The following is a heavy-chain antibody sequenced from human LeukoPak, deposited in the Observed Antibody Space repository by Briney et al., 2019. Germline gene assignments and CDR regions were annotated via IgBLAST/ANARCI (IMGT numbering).Heavy chain of an antibody. V-gene: IGHV1-2*02. D-gene: IGHD3-10*01. Sequence: ASVKVSCKASGYTFTDYYMHWVRQAPGQGLEWMGWINPNSGGTNYAQKFQGRVTMTRDTSTSTVYMELSSLRSEDTAVYYCARDHFGFGELCGGYWGQGTLVTVSS. J-gene: IGHJ4*02. CDR2: INPNSGGT. CDR3: ARDHFGFGELCGGY. CDR1: GYTFTDYY.